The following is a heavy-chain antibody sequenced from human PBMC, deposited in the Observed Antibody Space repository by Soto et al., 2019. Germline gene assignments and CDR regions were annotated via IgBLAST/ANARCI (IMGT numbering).Heavy chain of an antibody. V-gene: IGHV1-18*01. CDR1: GYSFTNYD. CDR3: ARYCSSTSCDHYFDY. Sequence: ASVKVSCKASGYSFTNYDISWVRQAPGQGLEWMGWISPYNGDTNYAQKLQGRVTMTTDTSTSTAYMELRSLRSDDTAVYYCARYCSSTSCDHYFDYWGQGTLVTAPS. J-gene: IGHJ4*02. CDR2: ISPYNGDT. D-gene: IGHD2-2*01.